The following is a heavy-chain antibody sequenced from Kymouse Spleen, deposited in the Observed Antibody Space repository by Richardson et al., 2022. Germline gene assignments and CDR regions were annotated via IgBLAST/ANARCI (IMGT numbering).Heavy chain of an antibody. D-gene: IGHD3-9*01. V-gene: IGHV3-48*02. CDR1: GFTFSSYS. CDR2: ISSSSSTI. CDR3: VLRYFDWLFYFDY. Sequence: EVQLVESGGGLVQPGGSLRLSCAASGFTFSSYSMNWVRQAPGKGLEWVSYISSSSSTIYYADSVKGRFTISRDNAKNSLYLQMNSLRDEDTAVYYCVLRYFDWLFYFDYWGQGTLVTVSS. J-gene: IGHJ4*02.